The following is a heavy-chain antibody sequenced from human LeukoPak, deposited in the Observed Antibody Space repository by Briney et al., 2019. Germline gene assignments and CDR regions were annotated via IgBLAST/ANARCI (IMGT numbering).Heavy chain of an antibody. D-gene: IGHD6-13*01. Sequence: SETLSLTCAVYGGSFSGYYWSWIRQPPGKGLEWIGEINHSGSTNYNPSLKSRVTISVDTSKNQFSLKLSSVTAADTAVYYCARGPPGYSSSGFDYWGQGTLVTVSS. V-gene: IGHV4-34*01. CDR1: GGSFSGYY. CDR3: ARGPPGYSSSGFDY. CDR2: INHSGST. J-gene: IGHJ4*02.